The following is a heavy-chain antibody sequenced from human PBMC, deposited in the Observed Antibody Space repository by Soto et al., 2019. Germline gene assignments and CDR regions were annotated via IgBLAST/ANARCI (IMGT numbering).Heavy chain of an antibody. V-gene: IGHV3-21*01. Sequence: GSLRLSCEASRFTLTTYTMNGVRPASGKGLEWVSSITSSSGHIYYADSVKGRFTISRDNARNSLYLQMNSLRAEDTAVYYCVRERGLSSFYGMDVWGQGTTVTVSS. CDR2: ITSSSGHI. D-gene: IGHD3-10*01. CDR1: RFTLTTYT. J-gene: IGHJ6*02. CDR3: VRERGLSSFYGMDV.